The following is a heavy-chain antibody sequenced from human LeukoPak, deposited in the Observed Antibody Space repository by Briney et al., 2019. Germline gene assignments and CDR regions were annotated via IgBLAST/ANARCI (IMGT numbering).Heavy chain of an antibody. Sequence: PGGSLRLSCAASGFTFSSYAMTWVRQAPGKGLEWISAVSYDITRTFYADSVKGRFAISRDNSRNTLFLQMNSLRADDTAVYYCARPGCGGNCYYCMDVWGKGTTVTVSS. CDR3: ARPGCGGNCYYCMDV. CDR2: VSYDITRT. D-gene: IGHD2-21*01. CDR1: GFTFSSYA. J-gene: IGHJ6*03. V-gene: IGHV3-23*01.